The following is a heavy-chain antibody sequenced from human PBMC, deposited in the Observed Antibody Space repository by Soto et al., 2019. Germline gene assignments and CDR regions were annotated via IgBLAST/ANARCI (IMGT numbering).Heavy chain of an antibody. Sequence: GGSLRLSCAASGFTFSSYSMNWVRQAPGKGLEWVSSISSSSSYIYYADSVKGRFTISRDNAKNSLYLQMNSLRAEDTAVYYCARDRPLTMVRGVLPGYDYWGQGTLVTVPQ. J-gene: IGHJ4*02. CDR3: ARDRPLTMVRGVLPGYDY. V-gene: IGHV3-21*01. D-gene: IGHD3-10*01. CDR2: ISSSSSYI. CDR1: GFTFSSYS.